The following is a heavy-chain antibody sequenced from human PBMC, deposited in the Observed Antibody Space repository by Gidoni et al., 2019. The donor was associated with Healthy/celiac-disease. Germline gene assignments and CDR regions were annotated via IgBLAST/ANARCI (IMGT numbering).Heavy chain of an antibody. V-gene: IGHV3-21*01. Sequence: EVQLVESGGGLVKPGGSLRLSCAASVFTFSSYRMNWVRQAPGKGVGWGSSISSSSSYIDYEDSVKGRFTMSRDNDKNSLYLKMNSMRAEDTAVYYCARALPSVRPGQFDYWGQGTLVTVSS. CDR3: ARALPSVRPGQFDY. J-gene: IGHJ4*02. CDR2: ISSSSSYI. CDR1: VFTFSSYR.